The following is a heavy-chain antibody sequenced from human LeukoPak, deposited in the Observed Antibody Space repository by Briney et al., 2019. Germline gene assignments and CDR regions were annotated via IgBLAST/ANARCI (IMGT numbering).Heavy chain of an antibody. CDR3: TREWGYCSGGSCYKDSDY. D-gene: IGHD2-15*01. CDR1: GFTFGDYA. J-gene: IGHJ4*02. CDR2: IRSKAYGGTT. V-gene: IGHV3-49*04. Sequence: GRSLRLSCTASGFTFGDYAMSWVRQAPGKGLEWVGFIRSKAYGGTTEYAASVKGRFTISRDDSKSIAYLQMNSLKTEDTAVYYCTREWGYCSGGSCYKDSDYWGQGTLSQSPQ.